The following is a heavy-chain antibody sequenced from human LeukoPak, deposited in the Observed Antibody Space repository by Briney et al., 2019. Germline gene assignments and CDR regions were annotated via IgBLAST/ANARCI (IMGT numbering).Heavy chain of an antibody. CDR1: GLTFSSYA. J-gene: IGHJ4*02. CDR3: AKLNFDY. CDR2: ISGSGGST. Sequence: GASLRLSCAASGLTFSSYAMSWVRQAPREGQEWGSAISGSGGSTYYADSVKGRFTISKDNSKNTLYLQMNSLRAEDTAVYYCAKLNFDYWGQGTLVTVSS. V-gene: IGHV3-23*01.